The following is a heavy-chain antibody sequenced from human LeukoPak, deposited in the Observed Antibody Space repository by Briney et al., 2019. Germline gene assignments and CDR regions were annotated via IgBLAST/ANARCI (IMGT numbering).Heavy chain of an antibody. Sequence: ASVKVSCKASGYTFTSYGISWVRQAPGQGLEWMGWIGAYNGNTNYAQKLQGRVTMTTDTSTSTAYMELRSLRSDDTAVYYCARAQSVYDSSGYYHVDDYWGQGTLVTVSS. V-gene: IGHV1-18*01. J-gene: IGHJ4*02. CDR3: ARAQSVYDSSGYYHVDDY. D-gene: IGHD3-22*01. CDR1: GYTFTSYG. CDR2: IGAYNGNT.